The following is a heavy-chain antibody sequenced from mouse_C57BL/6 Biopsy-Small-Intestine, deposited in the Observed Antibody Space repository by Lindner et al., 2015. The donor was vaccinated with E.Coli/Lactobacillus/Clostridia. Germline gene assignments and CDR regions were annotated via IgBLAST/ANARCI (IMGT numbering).Heavy chain of an antibody. CDR3: VRSGYYSNYGMDY. Sequence: VQLQESGPELVKPGASVKMSCKASGYTFTIDSMHWVKQKSGQGLEWIGYINPYNDGTKYNEKFKGKATLTSDKSSSTAYMELSSLTSEDSAVYYCVRSGYYSNYGMDYWGQGTSVTVSS. CDR2: INPYNDGT. V-gene: IGHV1-14*01. CDR1: GYTFTIDS. J-gene: IGHJ4*01. D-gene: IGHD2-5*01.